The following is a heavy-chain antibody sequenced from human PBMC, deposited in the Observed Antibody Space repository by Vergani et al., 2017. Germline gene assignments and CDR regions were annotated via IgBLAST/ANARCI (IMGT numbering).Heavy chain of an antibody. CDR3: VRDSWRSDLRGVYWFDT. Sequence: QVQLQESGPGLVKASQTLSLTCSVSGAYAGSGGYYWSWVRQRPGMGLDWIGYIYYSGTTYYNPSLESRLTISLDTSENHLSLKLTSVTAADTAVYYCVRDSWRSDLRGVYWFDTWGQGTLVSVSS. CDR1: GAYAGSGGYY. D-gene: IGHD3-10*01. CDR2: IYYSGTT. J-gene: IGHJ5*02. V-gene: IGHV4-31*03.